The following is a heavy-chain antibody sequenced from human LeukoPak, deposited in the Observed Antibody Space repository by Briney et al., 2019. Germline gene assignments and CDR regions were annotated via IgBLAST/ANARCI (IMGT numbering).Heavy chain of an antibody. CDR1: GYTFTSYG. Sequence: ASVKVSCKASGYTFTSYGISWVRQAPGQGLEWMGWISAHNGNTNYAQKLQGRVTMTTDTSTSTAYMELRSLRSDDTAVYYCARGYSSSWYAKPATNWFDPWGQGTLVTVSS. CDR2: ISAHNGNT. CDR3: ARGYSSSWYAKPATNWFDP. J-gene: IGHJ5*02. V-gene: IGHV1-18*04. D-gene: IGHD6-13*01.